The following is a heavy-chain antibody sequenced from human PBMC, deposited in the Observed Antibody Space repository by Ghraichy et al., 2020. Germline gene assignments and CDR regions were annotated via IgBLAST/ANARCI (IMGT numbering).Heavy chain of an antibody. J-gene: IGHJ6*02. D-gene: IGHD2-2*01. CDR3: AREGAVPAAGRYYGMDV. CDR1: GGSFSGYY. CDR2: INHSGST. V-gene: IGHV4-34*01. Sequence: SETLSLTCAVYGGSFSGYYWSWIRQPPGKGLEWIGEINHSGSTNYNPSLKSRVTISVDTSKNQFSLKLSSVTAADTAVYYCAREGAVPAAGRYYGMDVWGQGTTVTVSS.